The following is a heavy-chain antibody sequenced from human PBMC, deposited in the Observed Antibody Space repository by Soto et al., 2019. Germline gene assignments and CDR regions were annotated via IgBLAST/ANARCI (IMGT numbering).Heavy chain of an antibody. CDR1: GFTFSIYA. CDR2: IIGSGGNK. J-gene: IGHJ4*02. V-gene: IGHV3-23*01. CDR3: AKARLSIAVAGWVFDY. Sequence: EVQRLESGGGLVQPEGSRRPSCAASGFTFSIYAMCCVRRAPGKGLEWGLAIIGSGGNKYYADSVKGRFTISRDNSKNTLYLQMNSLRAEDTAVYYCAKARLSIAVAGWVFDYWGQGTLVTVSS. D-gene: IGHD6-19*01.